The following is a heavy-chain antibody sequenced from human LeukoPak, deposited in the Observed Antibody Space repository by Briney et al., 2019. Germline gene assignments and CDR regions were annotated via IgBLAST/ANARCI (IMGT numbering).Heavy chain of an antibody. D-gene: IGHD3-9*01. CDR3: ARCYYDILTENDYYYYYMDV. Sequence: SETLSLTCAVYGGSFSGYYWSWIRQPPGKGLEWIGEINHSGSTNYNPSLKSRVTISVDTSKNQFSLKLSSVTAADTAVYYCARCYYDILTENDYYYYYMDVWGKGTTVTVSS. CDR1: GGSFSGYY. V-gene: IGHV4-34*01. J-gene: IGHJ6*03. CDR2: INHSGST.